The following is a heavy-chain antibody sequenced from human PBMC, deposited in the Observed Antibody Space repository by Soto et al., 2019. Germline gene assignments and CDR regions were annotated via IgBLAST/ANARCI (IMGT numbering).Heavy chain of an antibody. J-gene: IGHJ4*02. V-gene: IGHV1-69*01. CDR3: ARDLSSDSTGFRGYDL. CDR1: GGTVSSYA. CDR2: FIPIFVSA. D-gene: IGHD3-22*01. Sequence: QVHLVQSGAEVKKTGSSVKVSCKASGGTVSSYAITWVRQAPGKGREWMRVFIPIFVSAHYAQKFQGKVTITTDDSTSTAYMELSGLRSEETAIYDCARDLSSDSTGFRGYDLWGQGTLVTVSS.